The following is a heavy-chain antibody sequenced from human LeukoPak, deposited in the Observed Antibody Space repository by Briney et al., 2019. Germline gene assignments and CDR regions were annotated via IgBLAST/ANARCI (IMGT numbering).Heavy chain of an antibody. Sequence: PGGSLRLSCAASGFIFDDYAMHWVRQAPGKGLEWVSGISWNSGSIAYADSVKGRFTISRDNAKKSVYLQMNGLRAEDTAMYYCAREILEPGKTHEYWGQGTLVTVSS. CDR2: ISWNSGSI. J-gene: IGHJ4*02. CDR1: GFIFDDYA. V-gene: IGHV3-9*01. D-gene: IGHD1-1*01. CDR3: AREILEPGKTHEY.